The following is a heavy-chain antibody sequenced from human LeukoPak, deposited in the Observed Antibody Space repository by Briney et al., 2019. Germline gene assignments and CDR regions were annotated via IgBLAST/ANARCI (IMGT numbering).Heavy chain of an antibody. CDR3: ARWSAPHWIFDASDI. CDR1: GYTFTGHY. V-gene: IGHV1-2*02. D-gene: IGHD1-1*01. J-gene: IGHJ3*02. CDR2: INPNGGGT. Sequence: ASVKVSCKASGYTFTGHYMHWVRQAPGQGPGRMGWINPNGGGTNYAQQFQGRVTMTRDTSISTAYMELRGLRSDDTAVYYCARWSAPHWIFDASDILRQGTMVTVSS.